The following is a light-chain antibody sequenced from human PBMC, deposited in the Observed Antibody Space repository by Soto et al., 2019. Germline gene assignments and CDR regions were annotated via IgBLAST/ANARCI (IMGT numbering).Light chain of an antibody. CDR1: SSDVGSYNL. CDR2: EVS. CDR3: CSYAGSSTLYV. Sequence: QSVLTQPASVSGSPGQSITISCTGTSSDVGSYNLVSWYQQHPGKPPKLMIYEVSKRPSGVSNRFSGSKSGNTASLTISGLQAEDEADYYCCSYAGSSTLYVFGTGTKRTVL. V-gene: IGLV2-23*02. J-gene: IGLJ1*01.